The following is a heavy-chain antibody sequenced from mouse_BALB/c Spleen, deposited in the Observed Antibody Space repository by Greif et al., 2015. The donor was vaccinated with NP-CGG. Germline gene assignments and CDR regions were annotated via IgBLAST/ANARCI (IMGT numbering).Heavy chain of an antibody. CDR2: INPSTGYT. D-gene: IGHD2-1*01. J-gene: IGHJ3*01. Sequence: VQLQQSGAELAKPGASVKMSCKASGYTFTSYWMHWVKQRPGQGLEWIGYINPSTGYTEYNQKFKDKATLTADKSSSTAYMQLSSLTSEDSAVYYCARGGNLGGFAYWGQGTLVTVSA. CDR1: GYTFTSYW. CDR3: ARGGNLGGFAY. V-gene: IGHV1-7*01.